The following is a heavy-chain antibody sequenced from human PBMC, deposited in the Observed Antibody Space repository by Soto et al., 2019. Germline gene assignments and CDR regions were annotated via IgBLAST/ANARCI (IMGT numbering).Heavy chain of an antibody. D-gene: IGHD6-19*01. CDR2: IYYSGST. V-gene: IGHV4-59*01. CDR3: ARSRYTSGWWTPPFDY. CDR1: GGSIGSYY. Sequence: QVQLQESRPGLVKPSESLSLTCAVSGGSIGSYYWSWIRQPPGKGLEWIGYIYYSGSTNYNPSLKSRVTISVDTSKNQFSLKLTSVTAADTAVYYCARSRYTSGWWTPPFDYWGQGTLVTVSS. J-gene: IGHJ4*02.